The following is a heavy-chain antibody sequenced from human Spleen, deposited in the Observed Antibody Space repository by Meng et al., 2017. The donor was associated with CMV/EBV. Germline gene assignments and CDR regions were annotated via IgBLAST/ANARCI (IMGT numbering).Heavy chain of an antibody. CDR2: IIPLFGIA. CDR1: GGTLSSNT. D-gene: IGHD1-14*01. V-gene: IGHV1-69*04. J-gene: IGHJ6*02. Sequence: KISCKASGGTLSSNTISWVRQAPGQTLEWMGRIIPLFGIANYAPRFQGRVTITADTSTSTAFMELSSLRSEDTAVYYCARDQSNHSYGMDVWGQGTTVTVSS. CDR3: ARDQSNHSYGMDV.